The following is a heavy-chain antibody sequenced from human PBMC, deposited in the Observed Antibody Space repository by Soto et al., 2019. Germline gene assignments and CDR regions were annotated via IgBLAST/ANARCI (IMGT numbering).Heavy chain of an antibody. Sequence: QVQLWQSGPGLVKPSGTLSLTCTVSGASISSNNWWTWDRQSPGKGLEWIGKISQSGRANYNPSLRGRGRMSIDKSQNLLSLKVNYVNAADTAMYYCARIQEGDALDIWGQGTVVTVSS. CDR3: ARIQEGDALDI. CDR1: GASISSNNW. J-gene: IGHJ3*02. CDR2: ISQSGRA. V-gene: IGHV4-4*02.